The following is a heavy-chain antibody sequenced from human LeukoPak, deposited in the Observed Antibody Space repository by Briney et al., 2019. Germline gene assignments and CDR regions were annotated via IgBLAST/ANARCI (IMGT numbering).Heavy chain of an antibody. CDR3: AKHLNLDYDY. CDR1: GFTFSSYT. D-gene: IGHD3/OR15-3a*01. CDR2: ISGSGDNK. V-gene: IGHV3-23*01. Sequence: GGSLRLSCAASGFTFSSYTMSWVRQAPGKGLEWVSIISGSGDNKYHADSVKGRFTISRDNSKNTLYQQMNSLRAEDTAVYYCAKHLNLDYDYWGQGTLVTVSS. J-gene: IGHJ4*02.